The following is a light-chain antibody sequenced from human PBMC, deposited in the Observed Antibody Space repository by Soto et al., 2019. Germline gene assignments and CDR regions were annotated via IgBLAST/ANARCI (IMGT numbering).Light chain of an antibody. CDR3: QVWDSSSNTYV. J-gene: IGLJ1*01. V-gene: IGLV3-21*02. CDR1: NIGSKN. Sequence: ELTQPPSLSGAPGQTARITCGGDNIGSKNVYWYQQKPGQAPVLVVFDDTDRPSGIPERFSGSNSGNTATLTISRVEAGDEADYYCQVWDSSSNTYVFGAGTKVTVL. CDR2: DDT.